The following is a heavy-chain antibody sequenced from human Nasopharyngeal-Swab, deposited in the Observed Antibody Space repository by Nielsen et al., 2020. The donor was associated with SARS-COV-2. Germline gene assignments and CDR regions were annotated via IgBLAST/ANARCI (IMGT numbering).Heavy chain of an antibody. D-gene: IGHD4-17*01. CDR1: GFTFSSYA. V-gene: IGHV3-30*04. CDR3: ARDAPAHYGAFY. J-gene: IGHJ4*02. CDR2: IAHDASNE. Sequence: GGSLRLSCAASGFTFSSYAMHWVRQAPGKGPEWVAFIAHDASNEYYGDSVKGRFSISRDSSKNTLYLQMDSLRGEDTAVYYCARDAPAHYGAFYWGRGTLVTVSS.